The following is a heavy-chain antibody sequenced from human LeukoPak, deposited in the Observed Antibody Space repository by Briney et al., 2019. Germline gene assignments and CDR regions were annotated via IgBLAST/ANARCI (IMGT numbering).Heavy chain of an antibody. J-gene: IGHJ4*02. D-gene: IGHD3-10*01. Sequence: ASVKVSCKASGYTFTSYYMHWVRQAPGQGLEWMGIINPSGGSTSYAQKFQGRVTMTRDTSTSTVYMELSSLRSEDTAVYYCAKEGSGSYRERTYYFDYWGQGTLVTVSS. CDR2: INPSGGST. CDR1: GYTFTSYY. V-gene: IGHV1-46*01. CDR3: AKEGSGSYRERTYYFDY.